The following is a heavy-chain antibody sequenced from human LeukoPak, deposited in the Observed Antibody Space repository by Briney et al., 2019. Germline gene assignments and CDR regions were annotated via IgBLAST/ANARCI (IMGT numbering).Heavy chain of an antibody. Sequence: PSETLSLTCAVSGGSISSSNWWSWVRQPPGKGLEWIGEIYHSGSTNYNPSHKSRVTISVDKSKNQFSLKLSSVTAADAAVYYCARAVGSGSYYTYWGQGTLVTVSS. CDR3: ARAVGSGSYYTY. J-gene: IGHJ4*02. CDR1: GGSISSSNW. CDR2: IYHSGST. V-gene: IGHV4-4*02. D-gene: IGHD1-26*01.